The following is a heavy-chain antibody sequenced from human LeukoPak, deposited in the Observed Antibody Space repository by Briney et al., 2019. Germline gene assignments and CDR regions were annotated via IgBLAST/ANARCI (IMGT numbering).Heavy chain of an antibody. CDR1: GFTFGNYA. CDR3: AKQLGYCSRGTCYFDY. D-gene: IGHD2-2*01. V-gene: IGHV3-23*01. Sequence: GGSLRLSCAASGFTFGNYAMSWVRQTAGKGLEWVSGLTDTGTSTHYAHSVKGRFTISRDNSKNTLYLQMNTLRAEDTAVYHCAKQLGYCSRGTCYFDYWGQGTLVTVSS. CDR2: LTDTGTST. J-gene: IGHJ4*02.